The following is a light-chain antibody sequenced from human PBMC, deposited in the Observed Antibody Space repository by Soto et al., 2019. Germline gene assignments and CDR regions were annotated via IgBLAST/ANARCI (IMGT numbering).Light chain of an antibody. CDR3: QQLSLYPLT. CDR2: VTS. V-gene: IGKV1-9*01. Sequence: QLTQSPSSLSASVGDRVTLTCRASQGISSYLAWYQQKPGKAPKLLIYVTSTLQTGVSSRFSGSGSGADFTLTISSLQPEDSATYYCQQLSLYPLTFGGGTMVEIK. CDR1: QGISSY. J-gene: IGKJ4*01.